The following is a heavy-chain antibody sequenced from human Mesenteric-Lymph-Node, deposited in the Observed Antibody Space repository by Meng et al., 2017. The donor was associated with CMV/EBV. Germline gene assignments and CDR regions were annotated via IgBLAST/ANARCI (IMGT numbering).Heavy chain of an antibody. V-gene: IGHV1-2*02. CDR2: INPDSGGT. CDR1: GYTFSAYY. Sequence: ASVKVSCKASGYTFSAYYIHWVRQAPGQGLEWMGWINPDSGGTDYAQNFQGRVTMTTDTSTNTAYMELRSLRSDDTAVYYCARDGRIFDYWGQGSLVTVSS. CDR3: ARDGRIFDY. J-gene: IGHJ4*02.